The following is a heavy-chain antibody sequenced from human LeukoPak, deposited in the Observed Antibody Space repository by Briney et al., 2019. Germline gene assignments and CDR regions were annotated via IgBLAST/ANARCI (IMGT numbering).Heavy chain of an antibody. V-gene: IGHV4-31*03. CDR2: IVDSERI. J-gene: IGHJ5*02. CDR3: ASGYGSGWFDA. CDR1: GASVSSGRYY. Sequence: SSETLSLTCTVSGASVSSGRYYWSWIRQHPGKGLEWIAYIVDSERIYYNPSLKSRLILSPDTSENQFSLNLSSMTAADTAVYFCASGYGSGWFDAWGQGTLVAVSS. D-gene: IGHD5-18*01.